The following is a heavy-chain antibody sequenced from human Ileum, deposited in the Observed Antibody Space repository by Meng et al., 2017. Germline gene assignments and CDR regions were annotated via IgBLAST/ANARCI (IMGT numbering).Heavy chain of an antibody. CDR3: TRGGFGYSVPFDF. CDR2: SYYDGSS. Sequence: QVQLQESGPGLVKPSQTLSLTCRVSGASLSTGGYYWGWIRQRPGKGLEWIGYSYYDGSSYYNPSLKSRPIISLDASKSQFSLRLTSMTAADTAIYYCTRGGFGYSVPFDFWGQGTLVTVSS. V-gene: IGHV4-31*03. CDR1: GASLSTGGYY. J-gene: IGHJ4*02. D-gene: IGHD5/OR15-5a*01.